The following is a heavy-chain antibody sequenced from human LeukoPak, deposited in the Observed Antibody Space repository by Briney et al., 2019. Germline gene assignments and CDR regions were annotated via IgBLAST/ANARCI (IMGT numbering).Heavy chain of an antibody. J-gene: IGHJ5*02. CDR2: IYPGDSDT. CDR1: GYSFTSYW. CDR3: ARICCSGGSCYERTYNWFDP. V-gene: IGHV5-51*01. Sequence: GESLKISCKGSGYSFTSYWIGWVRPMPGKGLEWMGIIYPGDSDTRYSPSFQGQVTISADKSISTAYLQWSSLKASDTAMYYCARICCSGGSCYERTYNWFDPWGQGTLVTVSS. D-gene: IGHD2-15*01.